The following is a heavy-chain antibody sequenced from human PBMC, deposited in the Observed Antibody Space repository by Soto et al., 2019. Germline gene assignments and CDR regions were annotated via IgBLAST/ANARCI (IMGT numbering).Heavy chain of an antibody. Sequence: GSLRLSCAASGFTFSSHWMHWVRQAPGKGLVWVSRINTDGSTTTYADYVKGRFTVSRDNAKNTLYLQMNSLRAEDTAVYYCASSLIWTLDLNXWGQVTLVTVSX. V-gene: IGHV3-74*01. J-gene: IGHJ4*02. D-gene: IGHD3-3*01. CDR1: GFTFSSHW. CDR2: INTDGSTT. CDR3: ASSLIWTLDLNX.